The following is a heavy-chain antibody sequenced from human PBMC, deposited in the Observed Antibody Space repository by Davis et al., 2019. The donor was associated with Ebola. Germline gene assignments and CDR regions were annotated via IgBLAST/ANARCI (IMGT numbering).Heavy chain of an antibody. D-gene: IGHD2-2*01. CDR1: GFTFSSYW. V-gene: IGHV3-74*01. CDR3: ARDHCSSTSCRPYYYYGMDV. J-gene: IGHJ6*04. Sequence: PGGSLRLSCAASGFTFSSYWMHWVRQAPGKGLVWVSRINSDGSCTSYADSVKGRFTISRDNAKNTLYLQMNSLRAEDTAVYYCARDHCSSTSCRPYYYYGMDVWGKGTTVTVSS. CDR2: INSDGSCT.